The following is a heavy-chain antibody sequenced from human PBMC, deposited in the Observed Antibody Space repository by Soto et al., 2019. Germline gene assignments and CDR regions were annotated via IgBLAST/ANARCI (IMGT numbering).Heavy chain of an antibody. Sequence: ASVXVSCKASGYTLTSYAMHWVRQAPGQRLEWMGWINAGNGNTKYSQKFQGRVTITRDTSASTAYMELSSLRSEDTAVYYCARAFVVVVAALDYWGQGTLVTVSS. CDR2: INAGNGNT. CDR1: GYTLTSYA. CDR3: ARAFVVVVAALDY. J-gene: IGHJ4*02. V-gene: IGHV1-3*01. D-gene: IGHD2-15*01.